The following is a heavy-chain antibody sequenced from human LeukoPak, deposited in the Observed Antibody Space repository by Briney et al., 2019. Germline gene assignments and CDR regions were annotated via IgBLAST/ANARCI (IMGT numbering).Heavy chain of an antibody. J-gene: IGHJ5*02. CDR1: GGSISSYY. CDR2: IYYSGST. CDR3: ARQTHLGSTRFDP. D-gene: IGHD3-10*01. V-gene: IGHV4-59*08. Sequence: SETLSLTCTVSGGSISSYYWTWIRQPSGQGLECIGYIYYSGSTNYNPSLKRRVTISVDTSKNQFSLKLSSVTAADTAMYYCARQTHLGSTRFDPWGQ.